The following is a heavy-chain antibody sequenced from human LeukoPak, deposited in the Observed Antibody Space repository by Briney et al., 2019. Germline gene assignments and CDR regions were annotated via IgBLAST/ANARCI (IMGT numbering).Heavy chain of an antibody. Sequence: SETLSLTCAVYGVSFSGYYWSWIRQPPGKGLEWIGEINHSGSTNSNPSLKSRVTISVDTSKNQFSLKLSSVTAADTAVYYCARALRNIAMVFPPPWGQGTLVTVP. D-gene: IGHD5-18*01. CDR3: ARALRNIAMVFPPP. CDR1: GVSFSGYY. CDR2: INHSGST. J-gene: IGHJ5*02. V-gene: IGHV4-34*01.